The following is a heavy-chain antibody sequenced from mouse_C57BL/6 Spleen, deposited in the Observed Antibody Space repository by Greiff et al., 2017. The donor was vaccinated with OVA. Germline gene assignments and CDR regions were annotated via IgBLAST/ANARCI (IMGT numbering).Heavy chain of an antibody. CDR1: GYSITSGYY. Sequence: DVKLQESGPGLVKPSQSLSLTCSVTGYSITSGYYWNWIRQFPGNKLEWMGYISYDGSNNYNPSLKNRISITRDTSKNQFFLKLNSVTTEDTATYYCARLTTVVATDYFDYWGQGTTLTVSS. J-gene: IGHJ2*01. V-gene: IGHV3-6*01. CDR3: ARLTTVVATDYFDY. CDR2: ISYDGSN. D-gene: IGHD1-1*01.